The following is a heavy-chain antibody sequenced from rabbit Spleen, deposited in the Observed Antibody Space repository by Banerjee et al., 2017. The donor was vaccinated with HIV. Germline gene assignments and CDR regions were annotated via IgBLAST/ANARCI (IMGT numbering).Heavy chain of an antibody. V-gene: IGHV1S40*01. D-gene: IGHD6-1*01. CDR1: GFSFSSSDY. J-gene: IGHJ3*01. Sequence: QSLEESGGDLVKPGASLTLTCTTSGFSFSSSDYMCWVRQAPGKGLECIACIAGSSSGFTYSATWAKGRFTCSKTSSTTVTLQMTSLTVADTATYFCARGYTDYATSRLDLWGPGTLVTVS. CDR2: IAGSSSGFT. CDR3: ARGYTDYATSRLDL.